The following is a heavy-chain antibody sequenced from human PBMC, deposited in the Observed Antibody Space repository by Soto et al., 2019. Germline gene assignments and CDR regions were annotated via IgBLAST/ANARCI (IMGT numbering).Heavy chain of an antibody. CDR1: GYTFTSYA. CDR2: INPGNGNT. D-gene: IGHD2-2*01. CDR3: ARDYLYQPLLGWFDP. V-gene: IGHV1-3*01. J-gene: IGHJ5*02. Sequence: GASVKVSCKASGYTFTSYALHWVRQAPGQRLEWMGWINPGNGNTKYSQNFQGRVTITIDTSASTAYMEVSSLRSEDTAVYYCARDYLYQPLLGWFDPWGQGSPVTVSS.